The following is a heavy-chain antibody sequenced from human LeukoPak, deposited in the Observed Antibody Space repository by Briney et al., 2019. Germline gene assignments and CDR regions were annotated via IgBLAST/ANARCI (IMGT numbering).Heavy chain of an antibody. CDR2: TSFDGSNQ. D-gene: IGHD2/OR15-2a*01. V-gene: IGHV3-30*18. J-gene: IGHJ4*02. Sequence: GRSLRLSCAASGYTFSTSGMHWVRQAPGKGLEWVAVTSFDGSNQYYGDSVKGRFTISKDNFKSTLFLQINSLRAEDTAVYYCAKGIRDFSWLPSLVWWGQGILVTVSS. CDR3: AKGIRDFSWLPSLVW. CDR1: GYTFSTSG.